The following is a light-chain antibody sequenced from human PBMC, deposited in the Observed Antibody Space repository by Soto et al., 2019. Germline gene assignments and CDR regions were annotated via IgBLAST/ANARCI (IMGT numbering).Light chain of an antibody. CDR3: QQYNSYLT. V-gene: IGKV4-1*01. CDR2: WAS. J-gene: IGKJ1*01. Sequence: IVMTQSPDSLAVSLGERATINCKSSQSVLYSSNNKNYLAWYQQKPGQPPKLLIYWASTRESGVPDRFSGSGSGTDFTLTISSLQPDDFATYYCQQYNSYLTFGQGTKVDI. CDR1: QSVLYSSNNKNY.